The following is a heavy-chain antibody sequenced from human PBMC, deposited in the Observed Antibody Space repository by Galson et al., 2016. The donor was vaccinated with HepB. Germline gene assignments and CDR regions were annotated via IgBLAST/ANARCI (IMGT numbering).Heavy chain of an antibody. V-gene: IGHV3-48*02. D-gene: IGHD3-3*01. Sequence: SLRLSCAASGFTFSRAWMNWVRQAPGKGLEWVSYISSNSSTIYYADSVKGRFTISRDNAKNSLYLQMNSLRDEDTAGYYCARDWSDYYYYGMDVWGQGTTVTVSS. J-gene: IGHJ6*02. CDR2: ISSNSSTI. CDR3: ARDWSDYYYYGMDV. CDR1: GFTFSRAW.